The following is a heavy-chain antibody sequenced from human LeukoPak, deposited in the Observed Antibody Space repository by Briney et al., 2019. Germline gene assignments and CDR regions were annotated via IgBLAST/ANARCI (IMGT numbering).Heavy chain of an antibody. V-gene: IGHV1-18*01. CDR1: GYTFTSYG. Sequence: ASVKVSCKATGYTFTSYGISWVRQAPGQGLEWMGWISAYNGNTNYAQKLQDSVTTTTDPSTSTAYRGLRSLRSDDTAVYYCARVGPVVTENFDYSGQRTLVTVYS. CDR2: ISAYNGNT. CDR3: ARVGPVVTENFDY. J-gene: IGHJ4*02. D-gene: IGHD4-23*01.